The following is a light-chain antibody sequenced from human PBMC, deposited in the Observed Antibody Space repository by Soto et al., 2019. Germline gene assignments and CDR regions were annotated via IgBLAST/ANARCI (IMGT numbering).Light chain of an antibody. J-gene: IGLJ2*01. V-gene: IGLV1-40*01. CDR1: RSNIGAGYD. Sequence: QSVLTQPPSVSGAPGQRVTISCTGSRSNIGAGYDVHWYQQLPGTAPKLLIYANNNRPSGVPDRFSGSKSGTSASLAITGLQAEDEGEYYCQSYDNSLINVVFGGGTKVTVL. CDR2: ANN. CDR3: QSYDNSLINVV.